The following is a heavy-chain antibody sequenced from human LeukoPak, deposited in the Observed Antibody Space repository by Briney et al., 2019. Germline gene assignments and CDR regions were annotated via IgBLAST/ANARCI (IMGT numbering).Heavy chain of an antibody. CDR1: GGSISSGSYY. Sequence: SQTLSLTCTVSGGSISSGSYYWSWIRQPAGKGLEWIGRIYTSGSTNYNPSLKSRVTISVDTSKNQFSLKLSSVTAADTAVYYCARERDCGGDCYLNWFDPWGQGTLVTVSS. J-gene: IGHJ5*02. V-gene: IGHV4-61*02. D-gene: IGHD2-21*02. CDR2: IYTSGST. CDR3: ARERDCGGDCYLNWFDP.